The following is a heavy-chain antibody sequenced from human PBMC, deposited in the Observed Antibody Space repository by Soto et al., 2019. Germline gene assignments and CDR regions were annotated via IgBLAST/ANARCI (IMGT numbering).Heavy chain of an antibody. CDR2: ISYDGSIT. J-gene: IGHJ4*01. V-gene: IGHV3-30*04. CDR1: GLTFINYN. CDR3: ARDPESRRGPTYGSGY. D-gene: IGHD3-10*01. Sequence: QVQLVESGGGVVQPGRSLRLSCAASGLTFINYNMHWVRQAPGKGLEWVAVISYDGSITKYADSVKGRFTISRDNSKNTLLRQMNGLRAEDTAMYYCARDPESRRGPTYGSGYWGQGMLVIGSS.